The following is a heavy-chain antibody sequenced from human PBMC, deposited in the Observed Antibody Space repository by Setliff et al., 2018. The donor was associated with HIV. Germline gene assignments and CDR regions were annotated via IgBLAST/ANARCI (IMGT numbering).Heavy chain of an antibody. CDR1: GDSISTDY. J-gene: IGHJ4*02. V-gene: IGHV4-4*09. Sequence: SETLSLTCTVSGDSISTDYWTWIRQPPGKGLEWIGYIYNSASTSYNPSLKSRVTISVDTSKNQFSLKLSSVTAADTAVYYRARSPRIGVAGEFEYWGQGTLVTVSS. D-gene: IGHD6-19*01. CDR2: IYNSAST. CDR3: ARSPRIGVAGEFEY.